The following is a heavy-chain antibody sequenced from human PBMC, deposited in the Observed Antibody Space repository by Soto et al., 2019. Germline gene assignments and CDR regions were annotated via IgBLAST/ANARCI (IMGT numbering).Heavy chain of an antibody. D-gene: IGHD3-9*01. CDR2: ITSGGTVF. V-gene: IGHV3-48*03. J-gene: IGHJ6*02. Sequence: GGSLRLSCAVSGFNVGDYEMNWVRQAPGKGLEWISMITSGGTVFYYADSVRGRFAISREDADSSLYLQLNSLRVDDTAIYYCARGRYALGVWGQGTTVTVSS. CDR3: ARGRYALGV. CDR1: GFNVGDYE.